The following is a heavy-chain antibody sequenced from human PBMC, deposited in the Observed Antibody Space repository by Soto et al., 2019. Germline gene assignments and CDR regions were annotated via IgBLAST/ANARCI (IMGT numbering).Heavy chain of an antibody. V-gene: IGHV4-39*01. D-gene: IGHD3-3*01. Sequence: SETLSLTCTVSGGSISSSSYYWGWIRQPPGKGLEWIGSIYYSGSTYYNPSLKSRVTISVDTSKNQFSLKLSSVTAADTAVYYCARAYYDFWSGYYTGSLFFDYWGQGTLVTVS. J-gene: IGHJ4*02. CDR2: IYYSGST. CDR1: GGSISSSSYY. CDR3: ARAYYDFWSGYYTGSLFFDY.